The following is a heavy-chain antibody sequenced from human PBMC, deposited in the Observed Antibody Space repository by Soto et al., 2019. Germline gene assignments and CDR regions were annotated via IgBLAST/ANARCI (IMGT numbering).Heavy chain of an antibody. J-gene: IGHJ5*02. CDR1: GYAFSNYC. CDR3: ARDVYTAGWYDKYARSNNSFDP. Sequence: QEQLEQSGAEVKKPGASVKVSCEASGYAFSNYCLHWVRQAPGQGLEWMGIFNPNNGKTLYAQKFEGRVTMTTDTSTNTVYMELSSLRSEDTAIYYCARDVYTAGWYDKYARSNNSFDPWGQGTLVTASS. D-gene: IGHD6-19*01. CDR2: FNPNNGKT. V-gene: IGHV1-46*01.